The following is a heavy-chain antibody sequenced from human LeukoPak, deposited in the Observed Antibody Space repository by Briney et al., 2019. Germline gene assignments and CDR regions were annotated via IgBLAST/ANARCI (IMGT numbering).Heavy chain of an antibody. J-gene: IGHJ4*02. CDR3: AREGSNSFDF. CDR1: GFTSSSYE. D-gene: IGHD2-2*01. CDR2: ISSSGSTI. V-gene: IGHV3-48*03. Sequence: GGSLRLSCAASGFTSSSYEMNWVRQAPGKGLEWVSYISSSGSTIYYADSVKGRFTISRDNAKNSLYLQMNSLRAEDTAVYYCAREGSNSFDFWGQGTLVTVSS.